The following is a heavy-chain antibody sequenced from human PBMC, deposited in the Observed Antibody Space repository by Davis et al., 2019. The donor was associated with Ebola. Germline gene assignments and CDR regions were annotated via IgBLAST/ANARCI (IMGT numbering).Heavy chain of an antibody. CDR2: ISAYNGNT. CDR3: ARATRPYYDSSGYDY. CDR1: GYTFTNYG. V-gene: IGHV1-18*01. D-gene: IGHD3-22*01. J-gene: IGHJ4*02. Sequence: ASVKVSCKASGYTFTNYGISWVRQAPGQGLEWMGWISAYNGNTNYAQKLQGRVTMTTDTSTSTAYMELRSLRSDDTAVYYCARATRPYYDSSGYDYWGQGTLVTVSS.